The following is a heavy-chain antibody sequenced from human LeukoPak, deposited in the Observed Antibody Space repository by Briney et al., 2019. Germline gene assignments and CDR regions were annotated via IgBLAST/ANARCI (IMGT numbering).Heavy chain of an antibody. V-gene: IGHV4-39*07. CDR3: ARVRGSSGSYEYYHYMDV. D-gene: IGHD1-26*01. CDR1: GGSISSSSFY. CDR2: IYYSGST. J-gene: IGHJ6*03. Sequence: SETLSLTCTVSGGSISSSSFYWGWIRQPPGRGLEWIGSIYYSGSTYYNPSLKSRVTMSVDTSKKQFSLKLSSVTAADTAVYYCARVRGSSGSYEYYHYMDVWGKGTTVTISS.